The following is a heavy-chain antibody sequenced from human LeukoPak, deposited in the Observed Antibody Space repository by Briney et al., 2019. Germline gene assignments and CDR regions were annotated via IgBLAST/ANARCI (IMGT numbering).Heavy chain of an antibody. CDR2: IYPGDSDT. Sequence: GESLRISCKGSGYSFTSYWIGWVRQMPGKGLEWMGIIYPGDSDTRYSPSFQGQVTISADKSISIAYLQWSSLKASDTAMYYCARLAPLGYYYDSSGHDTFDIWGQGTMVTVSS. J-gene: IGHJ3*02. CDR3: ARLAPLGYYYDSSGHDTFDI. CDR1: GYSFTSYW. D-gene: IGHD3-22*01. V-gene: IGHV5-51*01.